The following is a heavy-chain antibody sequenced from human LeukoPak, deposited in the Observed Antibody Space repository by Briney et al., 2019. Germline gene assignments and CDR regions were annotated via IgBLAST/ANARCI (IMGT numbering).Heavy chain of an antibody. CDR1: GFTFDDYD. D-gene: IGHD2-15*01. J-gene: IGHJ6*02. V-gene: IGHV3-20*04. CDR3: AKRYCKSATCRSDMDA. CDR2: INWNGDT. Sequence: GGSLRLSCAASGFTFDDYDMTWVRQAPGKGLEWVSGINWNGDTAYADSVKGRFTISRDNAKKFLYLQMNSLRPEDTAVYYCAKRYCKSATCRSDMDAWGQGTTVTVSS.